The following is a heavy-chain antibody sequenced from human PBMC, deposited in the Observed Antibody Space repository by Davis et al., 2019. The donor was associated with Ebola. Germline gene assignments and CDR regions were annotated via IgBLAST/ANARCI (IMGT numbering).Heavy chain of an antibody. CDR2: ISGSGGST. D-gene: IGHD4-17*01. CDR3: AGSSTVTTFYYYGMDV. Sequence: GESLKIPCAASGFTFSSYAMSWVRLAPGKGLEWVSAISGSGGSTYYADSVKGRFTISRDNSKNTLYLQMNSLRAEDTAVYYCAGSSTVTTFYYYGMDVWGQGTTVTVSS. CDR1: GFTFSSYA. V-gene: IGHV3-23*01. J-gene: IGHJ6*02.